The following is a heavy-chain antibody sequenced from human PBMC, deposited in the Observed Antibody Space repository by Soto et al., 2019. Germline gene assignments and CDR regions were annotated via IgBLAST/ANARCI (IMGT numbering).Heavy chain of an antibody. J-gene: IGHJ5*02. CDR2: IYHTGTT. V-gene: IGHV4-4*02. CDR3: AMFSVFFTISPFDL. Sequence: QVHLQESGPGLVKPSGTLSLTCDVSGDSISSVNWWGWVRQPPGQGLEWVGEIYHTGTTNYTPSLQTRLTLSVDKSRNHLSLNLTSVTAGHTAVYYCAMFSVFFTISPFDLWGQGRVVTVSS. CDR1: GDSISSVNW. D-gene: IGHD3-10*01.